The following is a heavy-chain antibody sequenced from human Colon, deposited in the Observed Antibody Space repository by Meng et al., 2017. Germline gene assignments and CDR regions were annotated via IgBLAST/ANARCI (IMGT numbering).Heavy chain of an antibody. D-gene: IGHD5-12*01. V-gene: IGHV4-34*01. Sequence: QVHLKHGGSGLLKPSETLSLPCAGYGGSFSGYYWSWIRQPPGKGLEWIGEINHSGSTNYNPSLKSRVTISVDTSKNQFSLKLSSVTAADTAVYYCARGRYSGYLPWGQGTLVTVSS. CDR1: GGSFSGYY. CDR3: ARGRYSGYLP. CDR2: INHSGST. J-gene: IGHJ5*02.